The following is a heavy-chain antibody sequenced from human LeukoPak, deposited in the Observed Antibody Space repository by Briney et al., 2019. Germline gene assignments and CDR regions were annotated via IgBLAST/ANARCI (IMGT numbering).Heavy chain of an antibody. CDR2: INPSGGST. V-gene: IGHV1-46*01. CDR1: GYTFTIYY. D-gene: IGHD6-19*01. CDR3: ARVPGYSSGWSPRYNWFDP. Sequence: GASVSVSSKASGYTFTIYYMHWVRHAPGQGLEWMGLINPSGGSTSYTQKFRGSVTITGDTSTSTVYMGLSSPRSEDTAVYYCARVPGYSSGWSPRYNWFDPWGQGTLVSVSS. J-gene: IGHJ5*02.